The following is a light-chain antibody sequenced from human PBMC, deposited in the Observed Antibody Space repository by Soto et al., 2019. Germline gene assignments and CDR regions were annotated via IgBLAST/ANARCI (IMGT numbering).Light chain of an antibody. CDR2: DVS. CDR1: SGDIGDYNY. CDR3: CSYTRSGTLI. J-gene: IGLJ1*01. Sequence: ALTQPASVSGSPGQSITISCVGTSGDIGDYNYVSWYQQHPGKVPKVIIYDVSNRPSGVSYRFSGTKSGNTASLTVSGLQAEDDADYYCCSYTRSGTLIFGTGTKVNRP. V-gene: IGLV2-14*01.